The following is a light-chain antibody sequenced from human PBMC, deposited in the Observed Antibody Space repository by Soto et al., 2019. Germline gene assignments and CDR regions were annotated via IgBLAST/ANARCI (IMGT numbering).Light chain of an antibody. Sequence: DIQLTQSPSSLSASVGDRVTITCRASQSISSYLNWYQQKPGKAPKLLIYAASSLQSGVPSRFSGSGSGTDFTVTISSLQPEDFATYYCQQSYSTPRTFGQGTMVEIK. CDR2: AAS. CDR3: QQSYSTPRT. CDR1: QSISSY. V-gene: IGKV1-39*01. J-gene: IGKJ1*01.